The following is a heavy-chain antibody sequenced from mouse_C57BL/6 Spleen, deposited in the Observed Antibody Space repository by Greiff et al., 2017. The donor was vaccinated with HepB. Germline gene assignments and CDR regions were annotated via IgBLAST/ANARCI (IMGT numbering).Heavy chain of an antibody. CDR3: AREGSGNWDYFDY. CDR1: GYTFTSYG. V-gene: IGHV1-81*01. D-gene: IGHD2-1*01. CDR2: IYPRSGNT. J-gene: IGHJ2*01. Sequence: QVQLKESGAELARPGASVKLSCKASGYTFTSYGISWVKQRTGQGLEWIGEIYPRSGNTYYNEKFKGKATLTADKSSSTAYMELCSLTSEDSAVYFCAREGSGNWDYFDYWGQGTTLTVSS.